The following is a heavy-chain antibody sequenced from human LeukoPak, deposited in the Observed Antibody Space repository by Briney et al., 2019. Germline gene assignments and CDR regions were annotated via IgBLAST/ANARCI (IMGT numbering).Heavy chain of an antibody. CDR1: GFTFSSYG. J-gene: IGHJ2*01. D-gene: IGHD2-2*01. Sequence: GRSLRLSCAASGFTFSSYGMHWVRQAPGKGLEWVAVIWYGGSDKYYADSVKGRFTISRDNSKNTLYLQMNSLRAEDTAVYYCTRDSTSREFDLWGPWHPGHCVL. V-gene: IGHV3-33*01. CDR2: IWYGGSDK. CDR3: TRDSTSREFDL.